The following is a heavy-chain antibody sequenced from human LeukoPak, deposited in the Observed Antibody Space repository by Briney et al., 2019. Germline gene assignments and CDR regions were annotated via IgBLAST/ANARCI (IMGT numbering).Heavy chain of an antibody. CDR3: AREDRIAAAGLNY. Sequence: ASVKVSCKASGYTFTGYYMHWVRQAPGQGLEWMGWINPNSGGTNYALKFQGRVTMTRDTSISTAYMELSRLRSDDTAVYYCAREDRIAAAGLNYWGQGTLVTVSS. V-gene: IGHV1-2*02. CDR1: GYTFTGYY. J-gene: IGHJ4*02. CDR2: INPNSGGT. D-gene: IGHD6-13*01.